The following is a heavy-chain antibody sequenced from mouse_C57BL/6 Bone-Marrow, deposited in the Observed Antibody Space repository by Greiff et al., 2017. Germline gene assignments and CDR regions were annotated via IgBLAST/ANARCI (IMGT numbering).Heavy chain of an antibody. CDR1: GYSITSDY. V-gene: IGHV3-8*01. D-gene: IGHD2-5*01. J-gene: IGHJ2*01. CDR2: LSYSGST. CDR3: ARGRYSNYGEDYFDY. Sequence: EVKLVESGPGLAKPSQTLSLTCSVTGYSITSDYWNWIRKFPGNKLEYMGYLSYSGSTYFNPSLKSRISITRDTSKNQYYLQLNSVNTEDTATYYCARGRYSNYGEDYFDYWGEGTTLTVSS.